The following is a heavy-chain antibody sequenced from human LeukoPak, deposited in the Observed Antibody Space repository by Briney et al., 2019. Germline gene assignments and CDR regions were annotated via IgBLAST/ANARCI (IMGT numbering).Heavy chain of an antibody. J-gene: IGHJ4*02. CDR1: GYTFSGYY. Sequence: ASVKVSCKASGYTFSGYYMHWVRRAPGQGLEWMGWINPNSGGTNYAQKFQGRVTMTRDTSISTAYMELSRLRSDDTAVYYCARVEGGSYRPTWKYYFDFWGQGTLVTVSS. D-gene: IGHD1-26*01. CDR3: ARVEGGSYRPTWKYYFDF. V-gene: IGHV1-2*02. CDR2: INPNSGGT.